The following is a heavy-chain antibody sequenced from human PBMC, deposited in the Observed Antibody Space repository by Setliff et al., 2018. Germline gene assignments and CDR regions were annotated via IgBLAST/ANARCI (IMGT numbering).Heavy chain of an antibody. J-gene: IGHJ3*02. CDR1: GGSISSGGYY. CDR2: IYYSGST. V-gene: IGHV4-31*02. CDR3: ARESQGLRGFDI. D-gene: IGHD4-17*01. Sequence: SETLSLTCTVSGGSISSGGYYWSWIRQHPGKGLEWIGYIYYSGSTYYNPSLKSRVTISVDTSKNHFSLKLSSVTAADTAVYYCARESQGLRGFDIWGQGTRVTVSS.